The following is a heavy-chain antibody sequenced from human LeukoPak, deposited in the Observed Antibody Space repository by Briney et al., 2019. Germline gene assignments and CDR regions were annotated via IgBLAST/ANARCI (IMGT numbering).Heavy chain of an antibody. Sequence: SETLSLTCAVYGGSFSGYYWSWIRQPPGKGLEWIGEINHSGSTNYNPSLKSRVTISVDTSKNQFSLKLSSVTAADTAVYYCARGHDSSGYYYVPAYWGQGTLVTVSS. CDR2: INHSGST. V-gene: IGHV4-34*01. CDR3: ARGHDSSGYYYVPAY. J-gene: IGHJ4*02. D-gene: IGHD3-22*01. CDR1: GGSFSGYY.